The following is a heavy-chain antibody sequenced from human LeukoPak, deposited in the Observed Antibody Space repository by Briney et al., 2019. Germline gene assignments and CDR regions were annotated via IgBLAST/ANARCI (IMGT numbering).Heavy chain of an antibody. J-gene: IGHJ4*02. CDR3: AAPSGEGATGY. D-gene: IGHD1-26*01. V-gene: IGHV4-39*01. CDR1: GGSISSSSYY. Sequence: PSETLSLTRTVSGGSISSSSYYWGWIRQPPGKGLEWIGSIYYSGSTYYNPSLKSRVTISVDTSKNQFSLKLSSVTAADTAVYYCAAPSGEGATGYWGQGTLVTVSS. CDR2: IYYSGST.